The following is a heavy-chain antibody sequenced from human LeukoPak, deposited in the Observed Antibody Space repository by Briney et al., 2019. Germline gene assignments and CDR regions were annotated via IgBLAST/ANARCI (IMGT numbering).Heavy chain of an antibody. CDR3: AKAFWSGYFFDY. Sequence: GGSLRLSCAAPGFTFTNYVMSWVRQAPGKGLEWVSSITGSGGSTFYADSVKGRFTISRDNSKNTLYLQMNSLRAEDTAIYYCAKAFWSGYFFDYGGQGTLVTVSS. V-gene: IGHV3-23*01. J-gene: IGHJ4*02. D-gene: IGHD3-3*01. CDR2: ITGSGGST. CDR1: GFTFTNYV.